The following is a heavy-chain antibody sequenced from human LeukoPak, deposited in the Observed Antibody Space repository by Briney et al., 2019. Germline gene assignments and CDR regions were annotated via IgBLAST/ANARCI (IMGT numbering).Heavy chain of an antibody. J-gene: IGHJ4*02. D-gene: IGHD5-18*01. CDR2: IWYDGSNK. CDR1: GFTFSSYG. V-gene: IGHV3-33*01. Sequence: GGSLRLSCAASGFTFSSYGMHWVRQAPGKGLEWVAVIWYDGSNKYYADSVKGRFTISRDNSKNTLYLQMNSLRAEDTAVYYCARASGYSYGYLLDYWGQGTLVTVPS. CDR3: ARASGYSYGYLLDY.